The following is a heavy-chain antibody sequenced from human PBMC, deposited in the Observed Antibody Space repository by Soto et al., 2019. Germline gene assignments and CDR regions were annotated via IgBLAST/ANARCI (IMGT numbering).Heavy chain of an antibody. Sequence: EVQLVESGGGLVQPGRSLRLSCAASGFTFDDYAMHWVRQAPGKGLEWVSGISWNSGSIGYADSVKGRFTISRDNAKNSLYLKMNSLRAEDTALYYGAKDMYYDGSGSYIAFDIWGQGTMVTVSS. CDR3: AKDMYYDGSGSYIAFDI. CDR1: GFTFDDYA. CDR2: ISWNSGSI. D-gene: IGHD3-10*01. J-gene: IGHJ3*02. V-gene: IGHV3-9*01.